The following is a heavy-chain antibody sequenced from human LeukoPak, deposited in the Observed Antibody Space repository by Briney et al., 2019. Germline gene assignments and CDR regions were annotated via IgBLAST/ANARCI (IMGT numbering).Heavy chain of an antibody. D-gene: IGHD2-2*01. V-gene: IGHV4-61*02. CDR1: GGSISSGSYY. J-gene: IGHJ6*03. CDR3: AREGYCSSTSCYEDVISYYYMDV. Sequence: SETLSLTCTVSGGSISSGSYYWSWIRQPAGKGLEWIGRIYTSGSTNYNPSLKSRVTMSVDTSKNQFSLKLSSVTAADTAVYYCAREGYCSSTSCYEDVISYYYMDVWGKGTTVTVSS. CDR2: IYTSGST.